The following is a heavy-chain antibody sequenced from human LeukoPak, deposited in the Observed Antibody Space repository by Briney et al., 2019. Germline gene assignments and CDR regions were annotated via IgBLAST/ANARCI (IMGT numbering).Heavy chain of an antibody. D-gene: IGHD1-26*01. J-gene: IGHJ4*02. CDR2: IYYSGST. CDR1: GGSISSSSYY. CDR3: VRGGMGALRGTYWAPFDY. V-gene: IGHV4-39*07. Sequence: PSETLSLTCTVSGGSISSSSYYWGWIRQPPGKGLEWIGSIYYSGSTYYGPSLNTRVTISLDTSKNQFFLKMTSVTATDTAVYYCVRGGMGALRGTYWAPFDYWGQGILVTVSS.